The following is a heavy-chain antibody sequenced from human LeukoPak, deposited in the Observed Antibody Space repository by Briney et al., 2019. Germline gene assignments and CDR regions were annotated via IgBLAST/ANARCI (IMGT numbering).Heavy chain of an antibody. D-gene: IGHD6-19*01. Sequence: EGSLRLSCAASGFTFSSYSMNWVRRAPGKGLEWVSSISSSSSYIYYADSVKGRFTISRDNAKNSLYLQMNSLRAEDTAVYYCARGGIAVAGTEGKHYYYYGMDVWGQGTTVTVSS. CDR1: GFTFSSYS. J-gene: IGHJ6*02. CDR3: ARGGIAVAGTEGKHYYYYGMDV. CDR2: ISSSSSYI. V-gene: IGHV3-21*01.